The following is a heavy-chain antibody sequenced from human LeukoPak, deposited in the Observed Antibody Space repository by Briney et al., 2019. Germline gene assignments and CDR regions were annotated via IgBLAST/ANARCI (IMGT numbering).Heavy chain of an antibody. CDR3: ASGRMDIVTTIREGFDY. CDR2: ICAGGSTT. V-gene: IGHV3-48*01. Sequence: GGSLRLSCVDSGFTFSSYSRNWVRQAPGKGLEWVSYICAGGSTTYYADSVKGGFTISRDNAKNSLYLQTNSLRAEDTAVYYCASGRMDIVTTIREGFDYWGQGTLVTVSS. J-gene: IGHJ4*02. D-gene: IGHD5-12*01. CDR1: GFTFSSYS.